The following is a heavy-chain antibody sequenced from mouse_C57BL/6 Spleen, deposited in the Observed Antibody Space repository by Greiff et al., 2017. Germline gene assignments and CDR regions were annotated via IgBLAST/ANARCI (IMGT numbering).Heavy chain of an antibody. CDR1: GFTFSDYG. CDR3: ARRGTWNAMDY. V-gene: IGHV5-15*01. CDR2: ISNLAYSI. Sequence: EVHLVESGGGLVQPGGSLKLSCAASGFTFSDYGMAWVRQAPRKGPEWVAFISNLAYSIYYADTVTGRFTISRANAKNTLYLEMSSLRSEDTAMYYCARRGTWNAMDYWGQGTSVTVSS. J-gene: IGHJ4*01. D-gene: IGHD3-3*01.